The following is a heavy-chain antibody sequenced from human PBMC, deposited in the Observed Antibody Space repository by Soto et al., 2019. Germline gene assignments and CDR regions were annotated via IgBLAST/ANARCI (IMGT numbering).Heavy chain of an antibody. Sequence: SETLSLTCTVSGGSISSRSYYWGWIRQPPGKGLEWMGSIYYSGSTYYNPSLKSRVTISVDTSKNQFSLKLSSVTAADPAVYYCRTAAASYYSGLDVWGQGTTVTVSS. CDR3: RTAAASYYSGLDV. D-gene: IGHD2-15*01. CDR1: GGSISSRSYY. V-gene: IGHV4-39*01. CDR2: IYYSGST. J-gene: IGHJ6*02.